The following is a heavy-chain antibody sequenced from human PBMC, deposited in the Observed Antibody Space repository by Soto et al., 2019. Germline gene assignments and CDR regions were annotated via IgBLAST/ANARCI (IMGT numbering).Heavy chain of an antibody. Sequence: ARSLRLSSAASGFTFSSYSMNWVRRAPGKGLEWVSYISSSSSTIYYADSVKGRFTISRDNAKNSLYLQMNSLKDEDTAVYYYARVSYCSCSSCLNYYYYGMDVWGQGTKVTVS. CDR3: ARVSYCSCSSCLNYYYYGMDV. J-gene: IGHJ6*02. V-gene: IGHV3-48*02. D-gene: IGHD2-2*01. CDR1: GFTFSSYS. CDR2: ISSSSSTI.